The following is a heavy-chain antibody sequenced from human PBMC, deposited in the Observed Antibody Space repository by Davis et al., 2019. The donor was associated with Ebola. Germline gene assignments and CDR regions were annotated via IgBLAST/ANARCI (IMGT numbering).Heavy chain of an antibody. V-gene: IGHV6-1*01. CDR3: ASGWLRGKFDP. CDR2: TYYSSKWYN. CDR1: GDSVSSGG. J-gene: IGHJ5*02. D-gene: IGHD6-19*01. Sequence: PSETLSLTCAISGDSVSSGGWNWIRQSPSRGLEWLGRTYYSSKWYNDYAVSVKSRITINPDTSKNQFSLQLNSVTPEDTAVYYCASGWLRGKFDPWGQGTLVTVSS.